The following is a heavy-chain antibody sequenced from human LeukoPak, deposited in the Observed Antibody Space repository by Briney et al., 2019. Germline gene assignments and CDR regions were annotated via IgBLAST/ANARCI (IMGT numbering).Heavy chain of an antibody. Sequence: GGSLRLSCSASGFTLSSYAINWVRQAPGKGLEYVSGISSNGGSIYYADSVKGRFTISRDNSVNTLYLRMSSLRTEDTAVYYCAKGIAAGGLTTFDYWGQGTLVTVSS. CDR1: GFTLSSYA. CDR2: ISSNGGSI. CDR3: AKGIAAGGLTTFDY. D-gene: IGHD6-13*01. J-gene: IGHJ4*02. V-gene: IGHV3-64D*06.